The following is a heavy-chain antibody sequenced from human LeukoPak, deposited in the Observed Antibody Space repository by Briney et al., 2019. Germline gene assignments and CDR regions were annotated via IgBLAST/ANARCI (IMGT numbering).Heavy chain of an antibody. CDR2: IIPILGIA. D-gene: IGHD5-12*01. J-gene: IGHJ4*02. Sequence: SVKVSCKASGGTFSSYTISWVRQAPGQGLEWMGRIIPILGIANYAQKFQGRVTITADRSTSTAYMELSSLRSEDTAVYYCALQGDGIVATPNIDYWGQGTLVTVSS. CDR3: ALQGDGIVATPNIDY. CDR1: GGTFSSYT. V-gene: IGHV1-69*02.